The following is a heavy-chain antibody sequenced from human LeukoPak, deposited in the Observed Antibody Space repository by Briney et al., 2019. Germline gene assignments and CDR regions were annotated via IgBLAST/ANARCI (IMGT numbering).Heavy chain of an antibody. J-gene: IGHJ4*02. CDR1: GYTFTGYY. CDR2: INPNSGGT. D-gene: IGHD3-3*01. CDR3: ARGRGKWYYDFWSGAERYYFDY. Sequence: ASVKVSCKASGYTFTGYYMHWVRQAPGQGLEWMGWINPNSGGTNYAQKFQGRVTMTRNTSISTAYMELSSLRSEDTAVYYCARGRGKWYYDFWSGAERYYFDYWGQGTLVTVSS. V-gene: IGHV1-2*02.